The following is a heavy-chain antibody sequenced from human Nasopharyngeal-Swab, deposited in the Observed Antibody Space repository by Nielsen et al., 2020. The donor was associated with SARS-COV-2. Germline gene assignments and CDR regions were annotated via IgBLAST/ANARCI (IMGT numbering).Heavy chain of an antibody. CDR1: GFTFSSYG. V-gene: IGHV3-30*18. CDR3: AKDSYSSTYYGMDV. J-gene: IGHJ6*02. Sequence: GGSLRLSCAASGFTFSSYGMHWVRQAPGKGLEWVPVISYDGSNKYYADSVKGRFTISRDNSKNTLYLQMNSLRAEDTAVYYCAKDSYSSTYYGMDVWGQGTTVTVSS. CDR2: ISYDGSNK. D-gene: IGHD6-13*01.